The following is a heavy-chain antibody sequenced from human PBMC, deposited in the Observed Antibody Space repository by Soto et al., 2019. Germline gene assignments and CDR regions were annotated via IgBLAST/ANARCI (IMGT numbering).Heavy chain of an antibody. CDR3: ARVEWFGESRFLDY. V-gene: IGHV4-31*03. CDR2: IYYSGST. Sequence: QVQLQESGPGLVKPSQTLSLTCTVSGGSISSGGYYWSWIRQHPGKGLEWIGYIYYSGSTYYNPSLKSRVTISVDTSKNQFSLKLSSVTAADTSVYYCARVEWFGESRFLDYWGQGTLVTVSS. CDR1: GGSISSGGYY. J-gene: IGHJ4*02. D-gene: IGHD3-10*01.